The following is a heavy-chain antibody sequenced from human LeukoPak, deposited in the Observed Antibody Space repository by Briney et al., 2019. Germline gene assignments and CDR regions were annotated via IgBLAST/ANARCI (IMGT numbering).Heavy chain of an antibody. CDR3: ARDRGFLTGYHYYYYMDV. CDR1: GYTFTSYY. V-gene: IGHV1-46*01. J-gene: IGHJ6*03. CDR2: INPSGGST. D-gene: IGHD3-9*01. Sequence: GASVKVSCKASGYTFTSYYMLWVRQAPGQGLEWMGIINPSGGSTSYAQKFQGRVTMTRDMSTSTVYMELSSLRSEDTAVYYCARDRGFLTGYHYYYYMDVWGKGTTVTVSS.